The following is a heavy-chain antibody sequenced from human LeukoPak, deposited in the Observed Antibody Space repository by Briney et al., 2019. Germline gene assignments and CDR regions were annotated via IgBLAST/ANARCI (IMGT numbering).Heavy chain of an antibody. J-gene: IGHJ4*02. D-gene: IGHD6-13*01. V-gene: IGHV4-59*08. Sequence: SETLSLTCTVSGGSISSYYWSWIRQPPGKGLEWIGYIYYSGSTNYNPSLKSRVTISVDTSKNQFSLELSSVTAADTAVYYCARHGILDSSRKYYFDYWGQGTLVTVSS. CDR3: ARHGILDSSRKYYFDY. CDR1: GGSISSYY. CDR2: IYYSGST.